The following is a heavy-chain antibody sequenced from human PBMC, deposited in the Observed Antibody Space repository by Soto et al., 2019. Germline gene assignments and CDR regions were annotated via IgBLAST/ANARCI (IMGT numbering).Heavy chain of an antibody. CDR1: GYTFTGYY. CDR2: INPNSGGT. CDR3: ARGIVVVVAASPTNWFDP. D-gene: IGHD2-15*01. V-gene: IGHV1-2*04. Sequence: ASVKVACKASGYTFTGYYMHWVRQAPGQGLEWMGWINPNSGGTNYAQKFQGWVTMTRDTSISTAYMELSRVRSEDTAVYYCARGIVVVVAASPTNWFDPWGQGTLVTVSS. J-gene: IGHJ5*02.